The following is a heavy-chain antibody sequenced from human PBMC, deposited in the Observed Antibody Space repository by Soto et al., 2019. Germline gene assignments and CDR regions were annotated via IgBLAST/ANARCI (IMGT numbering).Heavy chain of an antibody. V-gene: IGHV4-4*02. J-gene: IGHJ4*02. D-gene: IGHD3-10*01. CDR3: ARGVRGYFDY. CDR2: IYHIGST. Sequence: QVQLQESGPGLVKPSGTLSLTCAISGVSISSSHWWSWVRQPPGKGLEWIGEIYHIGSTSYNPSLKSRVTISVDNSKNQFSLRLSYVTAADTAVYYCARGVRGYFDYWGQGTLFTVSS. CDR1: GVSISSSHW.